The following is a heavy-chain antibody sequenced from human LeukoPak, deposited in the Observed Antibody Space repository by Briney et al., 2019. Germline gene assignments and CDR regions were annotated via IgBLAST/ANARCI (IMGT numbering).Heavy chain of an antibody. J-gene: IGHJ4*02. D-gene: IGHD6-13*01. Sequence: GGSLRLSCAASGLTFSGSAVHWVRQASGKGLEWVGRVRSKANNYATAYPASLKGRFTISRDGSKNTAYLQMNSLKTEDTAVYYCTQTIAASGGFDYWGQGTLVTVSS. V-gene: IGHV3-73*01. CDR3: TQTIAASGGFDY. CDR1: GLTFSGSA. CDR2: VRSKANNYAT.